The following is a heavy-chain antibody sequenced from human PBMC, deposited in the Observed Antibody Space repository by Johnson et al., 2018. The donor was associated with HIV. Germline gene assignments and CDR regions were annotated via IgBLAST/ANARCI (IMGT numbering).Heavy chain of an antibody. D-gene: IGHD6-19*01. V-gene: IGHV3-11*01. J-gene: IGHJ3*02. Sequence: VQLVESGGGLVKPGGSLRLSCAASGFTFSDYYMSWIRQAPGKGLEWISYIISSGSTIYYAASVKGRFTISRDNAKNSLYLQMNSLRAEDTALYYCARVSRLGDIAVLSDAFDIWCQGTLVTVSS. CDR1: GFTFSDYY. CDR3: ARVSRLGDIAVLSDAFDI. CDR2: IISSGSTI.